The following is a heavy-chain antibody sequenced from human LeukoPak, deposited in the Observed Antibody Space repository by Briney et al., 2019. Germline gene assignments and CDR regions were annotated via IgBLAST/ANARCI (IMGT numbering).Heavy chain of an antibody. D-gene: IGHD5/OR15-5a*01. J-gene: IGHJ4*02. CDR1: GFTFRSHA. Sequence: GGSLRLSCAASGFTFRSHAMHWVRQAPGKGLEWVSGISAGATTTYYADSVKGHFTISRDNSMNTLYLQMNSLRVEDTAMYYCAKGPTVSTFGYWGRGTLVTVSS. CDR2: ISAGATTT. CDR3: AKGPTVSTFGY. V-gene: IGHV3-23*01.